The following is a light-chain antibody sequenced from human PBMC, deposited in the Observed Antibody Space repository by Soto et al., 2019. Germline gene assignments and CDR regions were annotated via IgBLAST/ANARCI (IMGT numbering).Light chain of an antibody. CDR3: SSYTSSSTLV. CDR1: SSDVGGYNY. Sequence: LTQPASVSGSPGQSITISCTGTSSDVGGYNYVSWYQQHPGKAPKLMIYEVSNRPSGVSNRFSGSKSGNTASLTISGLQAEDEADYYCSSYTSSSTLVFGIGTKVTVL. V-gene: IGLV2-14*01. CDR2: EVS. J-gene: IGLJ1*01.